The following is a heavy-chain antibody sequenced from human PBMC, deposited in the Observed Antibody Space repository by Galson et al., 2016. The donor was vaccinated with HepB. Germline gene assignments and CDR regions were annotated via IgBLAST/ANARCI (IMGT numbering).Heavy chain of an antibody. CDR1: GFTFRSYA. D-gene: IGHD3-3*01. CDR3: AKGTRGRFLEWSGEGGMDV. Sequence: SLRLSCAASGFTFRSYAMTWVRQAPGKGLERVSIISGSGGSTKDADSVKGRFTISRDNSKNTLYLQMNSLRVEDTAVYYCAKGTRGRFLEWSGEGGMDVWGQGTTVTVSS. V-gene: IGHV3-23*01. J-gene: IGHJ6*02. CDR2: ISGSGGST.